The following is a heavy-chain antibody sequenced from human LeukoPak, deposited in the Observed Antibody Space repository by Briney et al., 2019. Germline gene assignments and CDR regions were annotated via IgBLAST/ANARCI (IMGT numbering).Heavy chain of an antibody. CDR1: GYSISSGYY. J-gene: IGHJ4*02. D-gene: IGHD3-10*01. CDR3: ARLTGSRYSGSGSLDY. V-gene: IGHV4-38-2*02. Sequence: SETLSLTCTVSGYSISSGYYWGWIRQPPGKGLEWIGEINHSGNTNSNPSLKSRVTMSVDTSKNQFSLKLNSVTAADTALYYCARLTGSRYSGSGSLDYWGQGTLVTVSS. CDR2: INHSGNT.